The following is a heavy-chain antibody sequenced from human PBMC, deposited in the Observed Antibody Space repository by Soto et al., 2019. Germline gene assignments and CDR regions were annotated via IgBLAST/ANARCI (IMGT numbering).Heavy chain of an antibody. CDR2: ISDSGGNT. D-gene: IGHD3-10*01. CDR3: AKAYGRLFDY. V-gene: IGHV3-23*01. J-gene: IGHJ4*02. CDR1: GFTFSSYA. Sequence: EVHLLESGGGLVQPGGSLRLSCAASGFTFSSYAMSWVRRAPGKGLEWVSGISDSGGNTYYADSVKGRFTISRDNSKNTLYLQMNSLRAEDTAVYYCAKAYGRLFDYWGQGTLVTVSS.